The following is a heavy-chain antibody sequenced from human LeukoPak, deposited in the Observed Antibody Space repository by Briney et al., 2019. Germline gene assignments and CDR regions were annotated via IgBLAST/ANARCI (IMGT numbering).Heavy chain of an antibody. CDR3: ARVDSSGWYHFDY. CDR2: VYISGST. D-gene: IGHD6-19*01. CDR1: GASISSYY. Sequence: SETLSLTCTVSGASISSYYWSWIRQPAGKGLEWIGRVYISGSTNYNPSLKSRVTMPVDTSKNQFSLELSSVTAADTAVYYCARVDSSGWYHFDYWGQGTLVTVSS. V-gene: IGHV4-4*07. J-gene: IGHJ4*02.